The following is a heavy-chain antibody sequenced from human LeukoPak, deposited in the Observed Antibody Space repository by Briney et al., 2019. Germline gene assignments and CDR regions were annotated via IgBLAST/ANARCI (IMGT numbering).Heavy chain of an antibody. Sequence: AGGSLRLSCAASGFTFGLTFSNYVMSWARQAPGKGLEWVSGISGSGGRTYYTDSVKGRFTISRDNSKNTLYLQMNSLRAEDTAIYYCAKRSRELLTWGQGTLVTVSS. D-gene: IGHD1-26*01. CDR1: GFTFGLTFSNYV. CDR2: ISGSGGRT. J-gene: IGHJ5*02. CDR3: AKRSRELLT. V-gene: IGHV3-23*01.